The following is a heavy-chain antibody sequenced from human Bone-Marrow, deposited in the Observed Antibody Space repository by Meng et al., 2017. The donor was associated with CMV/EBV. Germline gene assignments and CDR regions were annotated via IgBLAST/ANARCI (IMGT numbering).Heavy chain of an antibody. CDR1: GYTFTGYY. J-gene: IGHJ5*02. V-gene: IGHV1-2*02. D-gene: IGHD6-13*01. CDR3: ARDLTRSRSNWFDP. Sequence: ASVKVSCKASGYTFTGYYMHWVRQAPGQGLEWMGWINPNSGGTNYAQKFQGRVTMARDTSISTAYMELSRLRSDDTAVDYCARDLTRSRSNWFDPWGQGTMVTVSS. CDR2: INPNSGGT.